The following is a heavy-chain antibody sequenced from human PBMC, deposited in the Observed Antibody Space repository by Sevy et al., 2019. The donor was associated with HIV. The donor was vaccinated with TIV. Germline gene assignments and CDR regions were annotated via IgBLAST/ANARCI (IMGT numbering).Heavy chain of an antibody. Sequence: GGSLRLSYTPSGFTFGDYTMSWVRQAPGKGLEWVAFIRGKPYGGTTEYAESVKGRISILRDDSKSIAYLQMNSLKIEDTGVYYCTRVEGAADWGMDVWGQGTTVTVSS. CDR2: IRGKPYGGTT. J-gene: IGHJ6*02. CDR3: TRVEGAADWGMDV. CDR1: GFTFGDYT. V-gene: IGHV3-49*04. D-gene: IGHD1-26*01.